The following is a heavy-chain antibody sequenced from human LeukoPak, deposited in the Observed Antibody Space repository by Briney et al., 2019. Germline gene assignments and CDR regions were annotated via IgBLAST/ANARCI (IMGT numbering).Heavy chain of an antibody. CDR3: AGYSNYVGGFDY. CDR1: GGSISSSSYY. J-gene: IGHJ4*02. Sequence: SETLSLTCTVSGGSISSSSYYWGWIRQPPGKGLEWVGSIYYSGSTYYNPSLKSRVTISVDTSKNQFSLKLSSVTAADTAVYYCAGYSNYVGGFDYWGQGTLVTVSS. D-gene: IGHD4-11*01. CDR2: IYYSGST. V-gene: IGHV4-39*07.